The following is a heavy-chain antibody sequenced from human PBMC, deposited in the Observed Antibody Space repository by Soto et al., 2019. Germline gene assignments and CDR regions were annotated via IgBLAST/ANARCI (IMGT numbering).Heavy chain of an antibody. CDR3: ARSNSRTYYYYYMDV. J-gene: IGHJ6*03. Sequence: GGSLRLSCAASGFTVSSNYMSWVRQAPGKGLEWVSVIYSGGSTYYADSVKGRFTISRDNSKNTLYLQMNSLRAEDTAVYYCARSNSRTYYYYYMDVWGKGTTVIISS. CDR2: IYSGGST. D-gene: IGHD6-13*01. CDR1: GFTVSSNY. V-gene: IGHV3-66*01.